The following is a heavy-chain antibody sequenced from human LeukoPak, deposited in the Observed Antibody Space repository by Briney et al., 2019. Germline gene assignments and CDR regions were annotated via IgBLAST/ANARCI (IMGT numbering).Heavy chain of an antibody. CDR3: ARVQAWAVVVPAAMSH. V-gene: IGHV1-18*01. CDR1: GYTFTSYG. CDR2: ISAYNGNT. J-gene: IGHJ4*02. Sequence: AASVKVSCKASGYTFTSYGISWVRQAPGQGLEWMGWISAYNGNTNYAQKLQGRVTMTTDTSTSTAYMELRSLRSDDTAVYYCARVQAWAVVVPAAMSHWGQGTLVTVSS. D-gene: IGHD2-2*01.